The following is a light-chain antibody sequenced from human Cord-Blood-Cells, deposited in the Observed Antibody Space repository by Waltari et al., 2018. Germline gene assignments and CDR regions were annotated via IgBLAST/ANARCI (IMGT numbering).Light chain of an antibody. CDR1: SSDVGGYNY. CDR2: VFS. CDR3: TSYTSSSTPVV. V-gene: IGLV2-14*01. J-gene: IGLJ2*01. Sequence: QSALTQPASVSGSPGQSITISCTGTSSDVGGYNYVSWYQQHPGKAPTLMIYVFSNRPSGFSNRFSGSKSDNTASLTISGLQAEDEADYYCTSYTSSSTPVVFGGGTKLTVL.